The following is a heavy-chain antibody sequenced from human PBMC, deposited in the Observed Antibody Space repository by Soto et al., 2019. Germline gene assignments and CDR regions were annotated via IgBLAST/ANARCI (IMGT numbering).Heavy chain of an antibody. D-gene: IGHD3-22*01. CDR3: ARDGSYDRSGYWVCDSAFDI. CDR1: GYAFSNHG. V-gene: IGHV1-18*01. J-gene: IGHJ3*02. CDR2: ISRYNADT. Sequence: QVQLVQHGGEVKKPGASVTVSCKASGYAFSNHGIGWARQAPGQGLEWMGWISRYNADTNYAQKFQARVTMTTETSTNTAYMELRSLRSDDTAVYYCARDGSYDRSGYWVCDSAFDIWGQGTMVIVSS.